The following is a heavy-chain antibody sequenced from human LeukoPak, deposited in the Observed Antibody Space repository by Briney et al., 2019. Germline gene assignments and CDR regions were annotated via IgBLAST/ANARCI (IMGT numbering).Heavy chain of an antibody. CDR3: ARYPAVAPPTNGPNYYGMDV. D-gene: IGHD2-8*01. J-gene: IGHJ6*02. V-gene: IGHV4-39*01. CDR2: LYYTGYT. Sequence: PSETLSLTCTVSGGSISSSSYYWGWIRQPPGKGLEWIGSLYYTGYTHYNPSLTSRVTISVDTSKNQFSLKLSSVTAADTALYYCARYPAVAPPTNGPNYYGMDVWGQGTTVTVSS. CDR1: GGSISSSSYY.